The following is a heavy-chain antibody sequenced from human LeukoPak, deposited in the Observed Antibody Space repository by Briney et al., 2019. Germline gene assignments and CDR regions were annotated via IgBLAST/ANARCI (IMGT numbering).Heavy chain of an antibody. J-gene: IGHJ4*02. V-gene: IGHV3-23*01. CDR2: ISGSGGST. CDR1: GFTFSSYA. CDR3: AEGIGKVRGENYFDY. D-gene: IGHD3-10*01. Sequence: SGGSLRLSCAASGFTFSSYAMSWVRQAPGKGLEWVSAISGSGGSTYYADSVKGRFTISRDNSKNTLYLQMNSLRAEDTAVYYCAEGIGKVRGENYFDYWGQGTLVTVSS.